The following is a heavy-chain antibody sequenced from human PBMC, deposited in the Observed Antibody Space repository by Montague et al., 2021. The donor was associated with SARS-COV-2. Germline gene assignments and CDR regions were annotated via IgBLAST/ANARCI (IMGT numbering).Heavy chain of an antibody. CDR3: ASGEFFYYGSGNYYRSALDD. V-gene: IGHV4-34*12. CDR2: VIHSGTT. D-gene: IGHD3-10*01. CDR1: GASFSGYY. J-gene: IGHJ6*02. Sequence: SDTLSLTCHVYGASFSGYYWSWVRQSPGKGLGWIGEVIHSGTTNYNPSLKGRVTISIDSSNDRFSLRLTSLTAADTGVYYCASGEFFYYGSGNYYRSALDDWGQGTTVTVSS.